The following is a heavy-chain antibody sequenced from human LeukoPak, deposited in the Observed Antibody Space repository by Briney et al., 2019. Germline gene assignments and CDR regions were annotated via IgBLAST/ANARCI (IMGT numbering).Heavy chain of an antibody. CDR2: ISPNSGAT. Sequence: ASVKVSCKASGYTFTGYYMHWVRQAPGQGLEWMGWISPNSGATNYARKFQGRVTMTRDTSISTAYMELSRLRSDDTAVYYCARGYCSGGSCSDNLDYWGQGTLVTVSS. CDR3: ARGYCSGGSCSDNLDY. V-gene: IGHV1-2*02. CDR1: GYTFTGYY. D-gene: IGHD2-15*01. J-gene: IGHJ4*02.